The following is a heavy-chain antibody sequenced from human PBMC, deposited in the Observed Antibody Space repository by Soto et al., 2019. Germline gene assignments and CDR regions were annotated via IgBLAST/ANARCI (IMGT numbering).Heavy chain of an antibody. CDR1: GGSISSYY. CDR2: IYYSGST. V-gene: IGHV4-59*01. J-gene: IGHJ6*02. D-gene: IGHD6-13*01. Sequence: SETLSLTCTVSGGSISSYYWSWIRQPPGKGLEWIGYIYYSGSTNYNPSLKSRVTISVDTSKNQFSLKLSSVTAADTAVYYCARAGQQLVLGYYYYGMDVWGQGTTVTVPS. CDR3: ARAGQQLVLGYYYYGMDV.